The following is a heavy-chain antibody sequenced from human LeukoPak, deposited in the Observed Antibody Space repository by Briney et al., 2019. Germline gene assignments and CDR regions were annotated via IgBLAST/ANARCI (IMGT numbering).Heavy chain of an antibody. D-gene: IGHD3-10*01. CDR1: GDSVSTNSAS. J-gene: IGHJ4*02. Sequence: SQILSLTCAISGDSVSTNSASWHWIRQSPSRGLEWLGRTYYRSKWYSDYAVSVKSRITINSDTSKNQFSLQLNSVTPEDTAVYYCARNPRGGSLDYWGQGTLVTVSS. V-gene: IGHV6-1*01. CDR2: TYYRSKWYS. CDR3: ARNPRGGSLDY.